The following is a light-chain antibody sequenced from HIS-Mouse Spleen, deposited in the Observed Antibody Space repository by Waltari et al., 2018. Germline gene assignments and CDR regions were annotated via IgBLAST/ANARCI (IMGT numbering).Light chain of an antibody. CDR2: DVS. V-gene: IGLV2-14*03. CDR3: SSYTSSSTWV. Sequence: QSALTQPASVSGSPGQSITISCTGTSSDVGGYNYVSWYQQHPGKAPKLMIYDVSNRPSGVCNGCSGSKSGNTAALTISGLQAEDEADYYCSSYTSSSTWVFGGGTKLTVL. J-gene: IGLJ3*02. CDR1: SSDVGGYNY.